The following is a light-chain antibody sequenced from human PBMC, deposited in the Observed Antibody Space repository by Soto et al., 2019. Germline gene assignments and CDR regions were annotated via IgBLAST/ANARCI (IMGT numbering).Light chain of an antibody. CDR3: SSCTSSNTLLYV. CDR2: EVN. Sequence: QSVLTQPASVSGSPGQSITISCTGNSSDVGYHNYVSWYRQHPGKAPRLMIYEVNNRPSGVSNRFSGSKSGNTASLTISGLQDEDEADYYCSSCTSSNTLLYVFGTGTKVTVL. J-gene: IGLJ1*01. V-gene: IGLV2-14*01. CDR1: SSDVGYHNY.